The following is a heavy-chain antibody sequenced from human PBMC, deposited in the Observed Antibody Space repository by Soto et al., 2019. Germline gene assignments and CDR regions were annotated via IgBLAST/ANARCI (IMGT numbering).Heavy chain of an antibody. J-gene: IGHJ4*02. CDR1: GFTFSSYA. CDR3: AKGVTMVRGVIVY. D-gene: IGHD3-10*01. CDR2: ISGSGGST. V-gene: IGHV3-23*01. Sequence: EVQLLESGGGLVQPGGSLRLSCAASGFTFSSYAMSWVRQAPGKGLEWVSAISGSGGSTYYADSVKGRFTISRDNSKNTLYLQMNSLRAEDSAVYYCAKGVTMVRGVIVYWGQGTLVTVSS.